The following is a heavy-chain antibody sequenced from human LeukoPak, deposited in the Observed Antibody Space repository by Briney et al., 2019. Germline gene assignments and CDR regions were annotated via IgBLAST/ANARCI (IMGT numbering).Heavy chain of an antibody. J-gene: IGHJ4*02. CDR3: ARQKNYYGSGSYLDY. V-gene: IGHV4-59*10. CDR2: IYTSGST. Sequence: SETLSLTCAVYGGSFSGYYWSWIRQPAGKGLERIGRIYTSGSTNYNPSLKSRVTISVDTSKNQFSLKLSSVTAADTAVYYCARQKNYYGSGSYLDYWGQGTLVTVSS. D-gene: IGHD3-10*01. CDR1: GGSFSGYY.